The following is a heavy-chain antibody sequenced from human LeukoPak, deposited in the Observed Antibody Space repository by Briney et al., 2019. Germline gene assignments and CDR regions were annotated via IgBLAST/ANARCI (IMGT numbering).Heavy chain of an antibody. CDR3: ARTDISSCWSFDY. J-gene: IGHJ4*02. D-gene: IGHD6-19*01. Sequence: SSEALCLTCTVSGGSISNYHWSWIRQPAGKGLGWVGHIHTSGSTNYNPPLKSRVTMSRDTTEDQVSLTIRSVTAADTAFYYCARTDISSCWSFDYWGQGTLVTVSS. V-gene: IGHV4-4*07. CDR2: IHTSGST. CDR1: GGSISNYH.